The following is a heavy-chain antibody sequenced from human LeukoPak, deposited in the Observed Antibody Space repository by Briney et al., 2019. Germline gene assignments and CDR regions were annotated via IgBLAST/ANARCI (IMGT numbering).Heavy chain of an antibody. CDR1: GGSISSGGYY. D-gene: IGHD4-17*01. Sequence: PSETLSLTCTVSGGSISSGGYYWSWIRQHPGKGLEWIGYIYYSGSTYYNPSLKSRVTISVDTSKNQFSLKLSSVTAADTAVYYCARDFADYGDSRDDFDIWGQGTMVTVSS. V-gene: IGHV4-31*03. J-gene: IGHJ3*02. CDR2: IYYSGST. CDR3: ARDFADYGDSRDDFDI.